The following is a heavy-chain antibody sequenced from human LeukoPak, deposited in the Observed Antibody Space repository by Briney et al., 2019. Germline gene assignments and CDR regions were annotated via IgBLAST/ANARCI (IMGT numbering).Heavy chain of an antibody. J-gene: IGHJ4*02. CDR3: TTASEYYDILTGYYTFDY. Sequence: PGGSLRLSCAASGFTFSNAWMSWVPQAPGKGLECVGRIKSKTDGGTTDYAAPVKGRFTISRDVSKNTLYLQMNSLKTEDTAVYYCTTASEYYDILTGYYTFDYWGQGTLVTVSS. D-gene: IGHD3-9*01. V-gene: IGHV3-15*01. CDR2: IKSKTDGGTT. CDR1: GFTFSNAW.